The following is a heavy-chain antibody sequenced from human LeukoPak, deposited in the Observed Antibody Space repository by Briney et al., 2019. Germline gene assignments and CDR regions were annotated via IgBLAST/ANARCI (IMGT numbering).Heavy chain of an antibody. CDR3: ARDRGNQRGYYYYYMDV. Sequence: PGGSLRLSCAASGFSFSSYGMHWLRQAPGKGLEWVAFIRNDGSNTYYADSVKGRFTISRDNAKNSLYLQMNSLRAEDTAVYYCARDRGNQRGYYYYYMDVWGKGTTVTVSS. V-gene: IGHV3-30*02. J-gene: IGHJ6*03. D-gene: IGHD1-14*01. CDR1: GFSFSSYG. CDR2: IRNDGSNT.